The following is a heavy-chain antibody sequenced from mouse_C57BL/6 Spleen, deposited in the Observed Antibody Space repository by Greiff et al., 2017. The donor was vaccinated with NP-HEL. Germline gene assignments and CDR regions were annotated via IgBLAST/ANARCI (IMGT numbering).Heavy chain of an antibody. CDR1: GYTFTDYN. D-gene: IGHD4-1*01. CDR3: AREGELSLFDH. J-gene: IGHJ2*01. V-gene: IGHV1-22*01. Sequence: EVQLQESGPELVKPGASVKMSCKASGYTFTDYNMHWVKQSHGKSLEWIGYINPNNGGTSYNQKFKGKATLTVNKSSSTAYMELRSLTSEDSAVYYCAREGELSLFDHWGQGTTLTVSS. CDR2: INPNNGGT.